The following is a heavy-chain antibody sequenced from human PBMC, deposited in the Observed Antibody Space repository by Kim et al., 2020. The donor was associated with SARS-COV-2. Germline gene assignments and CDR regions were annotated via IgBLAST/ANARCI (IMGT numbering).Heavy chain of an antibody. V-gene: IGHV3-23*01. D-gene: IGHD4-17*01. J-gene: IGHJ4*02. CDR3: AKVDRLRSFGY. Sequence: GGSLRLSCAASGFTFSSYAMSWVRQAPGKGLEWVSAISGSGGSTYYADSVKGRFTISRDNSKNTLYLQMNILRAEDTAVYYCAKVDRLRSFGYWGQGTLVTVSS. CDR2: ISGSGGST. CDR1: GFTFSSYA.